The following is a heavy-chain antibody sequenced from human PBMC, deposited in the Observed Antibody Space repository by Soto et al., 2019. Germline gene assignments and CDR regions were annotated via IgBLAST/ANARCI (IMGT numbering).Heavy chain of an antibody. CDR2: IIPIFGTA. CDR3: ARGGDIVLMVYAAYNWFDP. D-gene: IGHD2-8*01. CDR1: GGTFSSYA. Sequence: GASVKVSCKASGGTFSSYAISWVRQAPGEGLEWMGGIIPIFGTANYAQKFQGRVTITADESTSTAYMELSSLRSEDTAVYYCARGGDIVLMVYAAYNWFDPWGQGTLVTVSS. J-gene: IGHJ5*02. V-gene: IGHV1-69*13.